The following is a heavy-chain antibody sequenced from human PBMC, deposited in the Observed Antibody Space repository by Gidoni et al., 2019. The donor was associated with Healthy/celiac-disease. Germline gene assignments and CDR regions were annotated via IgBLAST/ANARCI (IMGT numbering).Heavy chain of an antibody. V-gene: IGHV3-30*18. J-gene: IGHJ4*02. CDR1: GFTFSSYG. D-gene: IGHD6-13*01. CDR3: AKDLAAVVDY. Sequence: QVQLVESGGGVVQPGRSLRLSCAASGFTFSSYGMHWVRQAPGKGLEWVAVISYDGSNKYYADSVKGRCTISRDNSKNTLYLQMNSLRAEDTAVYYCAKDLAAVVDYWGQGTLVTVSS. CDR2: ISYDGSNK.